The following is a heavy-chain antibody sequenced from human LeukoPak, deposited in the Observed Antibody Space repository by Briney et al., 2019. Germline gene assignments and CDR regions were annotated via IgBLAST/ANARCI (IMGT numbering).Heavy chain of an antibody. D-gene: IGHD3-10*01. CDR3: ARLWFGNWFDP. CDR2: IYYSVST. V-gene: IGHV4-39*01. CDR1: GGSISSSTYY. Sequence: SETLSLTCRVPGGSISSSTYYWGWIRQPPGKGLEWIGSIYYSVSTYYNPSLNSRLTISVDTSKNQFSLKLSSVTAADTAVYYCARLWFGNWFDPWGQGTLVTVSS. J-gene: IGHJ5*02.